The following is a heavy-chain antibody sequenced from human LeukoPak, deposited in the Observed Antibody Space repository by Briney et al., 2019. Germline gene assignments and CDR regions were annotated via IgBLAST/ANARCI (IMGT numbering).Heavy chain of an antibody. J-gene: IGHJ4*02. CDR2: IYYSGST. D-gene: IGHD6-19*01. CDR3: ARVLPLSGWAIDY. Sequence: SETLSLTCTVSGGSISSYYCSWIRQPPGKGLEWFGYIYYSGSTNYNPSLKSRVTISVDTSKNQFSLKLSSVTAADTAVYYCARVLPLSGWAIDYWGQGTLVTVSS. CDR1: GGSISSYY. V-gene: IGHV4-59*01.